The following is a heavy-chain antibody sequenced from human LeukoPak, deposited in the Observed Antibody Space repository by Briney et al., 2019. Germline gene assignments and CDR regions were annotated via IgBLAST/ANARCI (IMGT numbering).Heavy chain of an antibody. CDR3: ARDIVAVPAAMILDY. D-gene: IGHD2-2*01. CDR2: ISAYNGNT. J-gene: IGHJ4*02. CDR1: GYTFTSYG. V-gene: IGHV1-18*01. Sequence: ASVKVSCKASGYTFTSYGISWVRQAPGQGLEWMGWISAYNGNTNYAQKLQGRVTMTTDTSTSTAYMELRSLRSEDTAVYYCARDIVAVPAAMILDYWGQGTLVTVSS.